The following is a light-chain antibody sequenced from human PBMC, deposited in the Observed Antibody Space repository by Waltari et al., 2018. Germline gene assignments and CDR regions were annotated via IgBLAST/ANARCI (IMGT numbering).Light chain of an antibody. V-gene: IGKV1-12*01. Sequence: DIQMTQSPSSVSASVGDRVTINCRASKDISNWLAWYQQRPDKAPRLLIYGASRLQSGVPSRFSGGRSGKNFTLPISSVQPEDFATYYCQQANSFPLTFGQGTRLDIK. CDR3: QQANSFPLT. CDR1: KDISNW. CDR2: GAS. J-gene: IGKJ5*01.